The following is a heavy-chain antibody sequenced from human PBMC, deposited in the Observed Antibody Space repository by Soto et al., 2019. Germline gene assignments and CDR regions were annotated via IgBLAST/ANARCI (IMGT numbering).Heavy chain of an antibody. CDR2: YYSGTT. J-gene: IGHJ4*02. CDR1: GGSVSSGSYY. CDR3: ARGSHYDFLTGYQHEAIFDS. Sequence: QVQLQESGPGLVKTSETLSLTCTVSGGSVSSGSYYWGWIRQPPGKGLEWIGHYYSGTTNYNPSLKSRVTISEDTSKNQFSLKLSSVTAADTAVYYCARGSHYDFLTGYQHEAIFDSWGQGTPVTVSS. V-gene: IGHV4-61*01. D-gene: IGHD3-9*01.